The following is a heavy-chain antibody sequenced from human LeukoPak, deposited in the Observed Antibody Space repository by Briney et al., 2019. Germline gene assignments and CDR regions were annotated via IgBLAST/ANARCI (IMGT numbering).Heavy chain of an antibody. CDR3: ARDRIVVPAPKEGAYYYYGMDV. CDR1: GGTFSSYA. CDR2: IIPIFGKA. J-gene: IGHJ6*04. D-gene: IGHD2-2*01. V-gene: IGHV1-69*01. Sequence: SVTVSCKASGGTFSSYAISGVGQARGQGLEGMGGIIPIFGKANYAQKFQGRATISGEESTSTAYMEGSSLRSEDPAVYYCARDRIVVPAPKEGAYYYYGMDVWGKGTTVTVSS.